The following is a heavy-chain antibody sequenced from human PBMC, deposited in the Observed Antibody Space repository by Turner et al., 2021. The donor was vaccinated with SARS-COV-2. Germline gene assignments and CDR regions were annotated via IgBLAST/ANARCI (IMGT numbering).Heavy chain of an antibody. J-gene: IGHJ3*02. Sequence: EVQVVESGGGLVKPGGSLRLSCAASGFAFNIYSMNWVRQAPGKGLEWVSDISSSGKNVYDADSVKGRFTISRDNAKSSLYLQMNSLRVEDTALYYCAKVRVDVSKRSDAFDIWGQGTMVTVSS. CDR1: GFAFNIYS. CDR2: ISSSGKNV. D-gene: IGHD5-12*01. V-gene: IGHV3-21*01. CDR3: AKVRVDVSKRSDAFDI.